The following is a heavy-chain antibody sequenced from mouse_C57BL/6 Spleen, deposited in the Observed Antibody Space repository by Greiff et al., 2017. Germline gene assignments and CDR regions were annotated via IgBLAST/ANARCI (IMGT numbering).Heavy chain of an antibody. Sequence: DVMLVESGGDLVKPGGSLKLSCAASGFTFSSYGMSWVRQTPDKRLEWVATISSGGSYTYYPDSVKGRYTISRDNAKNTLYLQMSSLNSEYTAMYYCARNEYVYWGQGTTLTVSS. D-gene: IGHD5-1*01. CDR3: ARNEYVY. J-gene: IGHJ2*01. CDR1: GFTFSSYG. CDR2: ISSGGSYT. V-gene: IGHV5-6*02.